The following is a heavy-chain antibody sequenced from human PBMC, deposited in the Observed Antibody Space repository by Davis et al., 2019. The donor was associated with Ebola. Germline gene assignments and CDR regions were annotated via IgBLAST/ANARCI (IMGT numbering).Heavy chain of an antibody. V-gene: IGHV3-9*01. Sequence: SLKISCAASGFTFDDYAMHWVRQAPGKGLEWVSGISWNSGSIGYADSVKGRFTISRDNAKNSLYLQMNSLRAEDTALYYCTSQDDYWGQGTLVTVSS. CDR3: TSQDDY. J-gene: IGHJ4*02. CDR1: GFTFDDYA. CDR2: ISWNSGSI.